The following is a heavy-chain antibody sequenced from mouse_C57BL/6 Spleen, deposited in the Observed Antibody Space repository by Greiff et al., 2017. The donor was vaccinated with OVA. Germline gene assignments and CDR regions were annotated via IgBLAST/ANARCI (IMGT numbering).Heavy chain of an antibody. D-gene: IGHD1-1*01. J-gene: IGHJ2*01. V-gene: IGHV1-82*01. Sequence: VQLQQSGPELVKPGASVKISCKASGYAFSSSWMNWVKQRPGKGLEWIGRIYPGDGDTNYNGKFKGKATLTADKSSSTAYMQLSSLTSEDSAVYFCARSDYYGSRGTYYFDYWGQGTTLTVSS. CDR2: IYPGDGDT. CDR3: ARSDYYGSRGTYYFDY. CDR1: GYAFSSSW.